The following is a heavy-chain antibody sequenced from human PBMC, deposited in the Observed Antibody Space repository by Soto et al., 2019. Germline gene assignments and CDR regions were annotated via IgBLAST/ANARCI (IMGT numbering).Heavy chain of an antibody. D-gene: IGHD3-10*01. CDR3: ARLLGTMVRGVIFNWFDP. Sequence: GGSLRLSCAASGFTFSSYWMSWVRQAPGKGLEWVANIKQDGSEKYYVDSVKGRFTTSRDNAKNSLYLQMNSLGAEDTAVYYCARLLGTMVRGVIFNWFDPWGQGTLVTVSS. J-gene: IGHJ5*02. CDR2: IKQDGSEK. V-gene: IGHV3-7*01. CDR1: GFTFSSYW.